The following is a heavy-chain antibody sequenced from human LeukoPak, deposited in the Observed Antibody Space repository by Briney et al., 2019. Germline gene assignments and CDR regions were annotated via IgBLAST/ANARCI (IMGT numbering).Heavy chain of an antibody. J-gene: IGHJ4*02. D-gene: IGHD6-19*01. CDR3: ARVHSSGPTIHFDY. CDR1: GYTFTGYY. Sequence: ASVKVSCRASGYTFTGYYMHWVRQAPGQGPEWMGWINPNSGGTNYAQKFRGRVTMTRDTSISTVYMELSRLRSDDTAVYYCARVHSSGPTIHFDYWGQGTLVTVSS. V-gene: IGHV1-2*02. CDR2: INPNSGGT.